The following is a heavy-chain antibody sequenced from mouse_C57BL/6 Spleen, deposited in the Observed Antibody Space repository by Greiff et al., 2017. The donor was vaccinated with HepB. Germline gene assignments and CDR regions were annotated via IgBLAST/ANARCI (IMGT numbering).Heavy chain of an antibody. J-gene: IGHJ4*01. CDR1: GYAFSSYW. D-gene: IGHD3-2*02. V-gene: IGHV1-80*01. CDR2: IYPGDGDT. CDR3: ARDSSGYDAMDY. Sequence: LVESGAELVKPGASVKISCNASGYAFSSYWMNWVKQRPGTGLEWIGQIYPGDGDTNYNGKFKGKATLTADKSSSTAYMQLSSLTSEDSAVYFCARDSSGYDAMDYWGQETAVTVSS.